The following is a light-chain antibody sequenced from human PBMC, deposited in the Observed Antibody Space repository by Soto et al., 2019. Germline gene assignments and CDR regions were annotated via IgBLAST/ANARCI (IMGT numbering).Light chain of an antibody. CDR3: FSYAGSYTPSYV. Sequence: QSAMTQPRSVSGSPGQSVTISCTGTSSDVGGYNYVSWYQQHPGKAPKLMIYDVSKRPSGVPDRFSGSKSGNTASLTISGLQAEDEADYYCFSYAGSYTPSYVFGAGTKMTVL. CDR2: DVS. CDR1: SSDVGGYNY. J-gene: IGLJ1*01. V-gene: IGLV2-11*01.